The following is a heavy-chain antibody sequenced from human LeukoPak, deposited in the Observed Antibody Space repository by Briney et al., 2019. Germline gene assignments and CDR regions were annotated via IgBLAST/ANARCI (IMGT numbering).Heavy chain of an antibody. CDR2: ISRTTGTT. CDR3: AKGSHFAN. J-gene: IGHJ4*02. Sequence: GGSLRLSCAASGFTFSDNAMSCVRQAPGKGLEWGSTISRTTGTTYYADSVKGRFTISRDNSKNTVSLQVNSLRAEDTAVYYCAKGSHFANCGQGTLVTVSS. CDR1: GFTFSDNA. V-gene: IGHV3-23*01.